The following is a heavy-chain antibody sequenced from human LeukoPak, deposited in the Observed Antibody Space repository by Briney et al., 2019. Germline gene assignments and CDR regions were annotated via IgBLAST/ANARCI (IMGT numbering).Heavy chain of an antibody. J-gene: IGHJ4*02. CDR3: ARAEGYSYAFYFVY. V-gene: IGHV3-7*04. Sequence: HPGGSLRLTCAASGFTFSSYWMTWVRQAPGKGLGWVANIKYGGSEKYYADSVKGRFTISRDNAKNSLYLQMNSLRAEDTAVYFCARAEGYSYAFYFVYWGQGTLVTVSS. CDR2: IKYGGSEK. D-gene: IGHD5-18*01. CDR1: GFTFSSYW.